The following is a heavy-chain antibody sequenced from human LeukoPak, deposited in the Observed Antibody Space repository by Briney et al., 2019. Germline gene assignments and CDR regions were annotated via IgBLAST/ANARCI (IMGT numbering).Heavy chain of an antibody. CDR3: AKPLGYCSSTNCFYYYGMDV. Sequence: GGSLRLSCAASGLTFSSFAMSWVRQAPGKGLEWVSGISGSGDNTYYADSVKGRFTISRDNSKNTLYLQVNSLRAEDTAVYYCAKPLGYCSSTNCFYYYGMDVWGQGTTVTVSS. CDR1: GLTFSSFA. V-gene: IGHV3-23*01. D-gene: IGHD2-2*01. CDR2: ISGSGDNT. J-gene: IGHJ6*02.